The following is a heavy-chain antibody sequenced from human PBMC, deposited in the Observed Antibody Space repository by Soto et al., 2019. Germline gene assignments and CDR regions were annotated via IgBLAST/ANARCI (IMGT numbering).Heavy chain of an antibody. D-gene: IGHD2-21*01. V-gene: IGHV3-23*01. CDR1: GFTFSSYA. J-gene: IGHJ4*02. CDR2: ISDSGGST. CDR3: ANDFFFGDVDY. Sequence: GGSLRLSCAASGFTFSSYAMSWVRQAPGKGLEWVSTISDSGGSTYYADYVKGRFTISRDNSKNTLYLQMNSLRAEDTAVYYCANDFFFGDVDYWGLLTLFLVSS.